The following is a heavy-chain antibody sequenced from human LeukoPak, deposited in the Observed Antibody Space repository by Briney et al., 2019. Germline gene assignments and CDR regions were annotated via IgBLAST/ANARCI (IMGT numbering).Heavy chain of an antibody. CDR1: GFNFDDYA. D-gene: IGHD3-16*01. CDR3: AGQRAVLLLAY. J-gene: IGHJ4*02. CDR2: ISSSSSYI. V-gene: IGHV3-21*01. Sequence: GGSLRLSCAASGFNFDDYAMHWVRQAPGKGLEWVSSISSSSSYIYYADSVKGRFTISRDNAKNSLYLQMNSLRAEDTAVYYCAGQRAVLLLAYWGQGTLVTVSS.